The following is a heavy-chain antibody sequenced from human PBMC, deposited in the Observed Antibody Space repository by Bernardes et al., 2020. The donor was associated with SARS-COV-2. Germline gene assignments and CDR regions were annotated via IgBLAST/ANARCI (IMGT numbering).Heavy chain of an antibody. CDR2: IYYSWST. Sequence: SETLSLTCTVSGGSISSYYWSWIRQPPGKGLEWIGYIYYSWSTKYNPSLKSRVTISEDTSKNQFSLRLSSVTAADTAVYYCARDAQWSSVSDFGFWCQGTMVNVSS. D-gene: IGHD2-15*01. J-gene: IGHJ3*01. V-gene: IGHV4-59*01. CDR3: ARDAQWSSVSDFGF. CDR1: GGSISSYY.